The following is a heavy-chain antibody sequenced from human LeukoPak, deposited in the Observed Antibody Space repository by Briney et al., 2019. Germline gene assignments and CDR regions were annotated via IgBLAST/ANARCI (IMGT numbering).Heavy chain of an antibody. J-gene: IGHJ4*02. CDR2: IKQDGSEK. V-gene: IGHV3-7*04. D-gene: IGHD6-19*01. CDR1: GFTFSSYW. Sequence: GGSLRLSCAASGFTFSSYWMSWVRQPPGKGLEWVANIKQDGSEKNYVDSVKGRFTISRDNAKNSLYLQMNSLRAEDTAVYYCARYGGWYYFDYWGQGTLATVSS. CDR3: ARYGGWYYFDY.